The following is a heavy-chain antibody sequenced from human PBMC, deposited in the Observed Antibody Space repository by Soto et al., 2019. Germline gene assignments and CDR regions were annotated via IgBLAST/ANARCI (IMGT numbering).Heavy chain of an antibody. D-gene: IGHD3-16*02. J-gene: IGHJ3*02. Sequence: ASVKVSCKASGYTFTGYYMHWVRQAPGQGLEWMGWINPDSGGTNYAQKFQGWVTMTRDTSISTAYMELSRLRSDDTAVYYCARGRMITFGGVIVEAAFDIWGQGTMVTVSS. CDR2: INPDSGGT. V-gene: IGHV1-2*04. CDR3: ARGRMITFGGVIVEAAFDI. CDR1: GYTFTGYY.